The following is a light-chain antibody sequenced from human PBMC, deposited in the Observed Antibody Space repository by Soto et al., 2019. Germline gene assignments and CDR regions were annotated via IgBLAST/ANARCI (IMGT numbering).Light chain of an antibody. CDR1: SSNIGSNT. CDR2: SNN. Sequence: QLVLTQPPSASGTPGQRVTISCSGSSSNIGSNTVNWYQQLPGTAPKLLIYSNNQRPSGVPDRFSGSKSGTSASLAISGLQSEDEADYYCAGWDDSLNGVVFGGGTKLTVL. J-gene: IGLJ2*01. V-gene: IGLV1-44*01. CDR3: AGWDDSLNGVV.